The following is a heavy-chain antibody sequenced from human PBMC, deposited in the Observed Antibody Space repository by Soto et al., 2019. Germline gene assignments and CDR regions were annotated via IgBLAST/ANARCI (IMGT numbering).Heavy chain of an antibody. V-gene: IGHV4-34*01. D-gene: IGHD3-22*01. CDR3: ARGISLIGAVQRDAPGKEVFDS. J-gene: IGHJ4*02. Sequence: SETLSLTCAVYGGSFSGYCWSWIRQPAGRGLEWMGGVNHLGDTNQNPSLKTRVTISVDTYKNQVSLRLRSVSAADTALYYCARGISLIGAVQRDAPGKEVFDSWGQGTLVT. CDR1: GGSFSGYC. CDR2: VNHLGDT.